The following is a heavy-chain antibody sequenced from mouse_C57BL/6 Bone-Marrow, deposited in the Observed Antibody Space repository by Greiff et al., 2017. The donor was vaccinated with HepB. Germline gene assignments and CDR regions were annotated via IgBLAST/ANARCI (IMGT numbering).Heavy chain of an antibody. J-gene: IGHJ1*03. CDR3: ARGDGTGYFDV. Sequence: EVKLMESGPELVKPGASVKMSCKASGYTFTDYNMHWVKQSHGKSLEWIGYINPNNGGTSYNQKFKGKATLTVNKSSSTAYMELRSLTSEDSAVYYCARGDGTGYFDVWGTGTTVTVSS. D-gene: IGHD1-1*01. V-gene: IGHV1-22*01. CDR1: GYTFTDYN. CDR2: INPNNGGT.